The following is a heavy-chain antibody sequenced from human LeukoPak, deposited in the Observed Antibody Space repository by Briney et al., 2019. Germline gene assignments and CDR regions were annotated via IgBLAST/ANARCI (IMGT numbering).Heavy chain of an antibody. D-gene: IGHD2-8*01. CDR1: GFAFDDYG. V-gene: IGHV3-20*04. J-gene: IGHJ4*02. Sequence: GGSLRLSCVASGFAFDDYGMSWVRQAPGKGLEWVSGINWNGGSTGYADSVKGRFTISRDNAKNSLYLQMNSLRAEDTALYYCARAAVLMVYAVHFDYWGQGTLVTVSS. CDR2: INWNGGST. CDR3: ARAAVLMVYAVHFDY.